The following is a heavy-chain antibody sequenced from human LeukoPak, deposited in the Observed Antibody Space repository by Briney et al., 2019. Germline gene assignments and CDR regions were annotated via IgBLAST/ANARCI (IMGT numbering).Heavy chain of an antibody. CDR3: ARHRYSYGAYYFDY. D-gene: IGHD5-18*01. CDR1: GGSISSYY. J-gene: IGHJ4*02. Sequence: SETLSLTCTVSGGSISSYYWSWIRRPPGKGLEWIGYIYYSGSTNYSPSLKSRVTISVDTSKNHFSLNLSSVTAADTAVYYCARHRYSYGAYYFDYWGQGTLVTVSS. V-gene: IGHV4-59*08. CDR2: IYYSGST.